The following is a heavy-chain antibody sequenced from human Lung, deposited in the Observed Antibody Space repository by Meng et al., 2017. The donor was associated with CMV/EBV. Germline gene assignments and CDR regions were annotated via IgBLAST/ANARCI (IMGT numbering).Heavy chain of an antibody. V-gene: IGHV3-49*04. D-gene: IGHD5-18*01. CDR2: IRSEGYGGTR. Sequence: GESLKISCTASGFNFVDYAMSWVRQAPGKGPEWLGFIRSEGYGGTREYAASVKGRFTISRDDSKSIAYLQMDSLNTEDTALYYCTTGGGGSHGYPYYFDYWGKGALVTVSS. J-gene: IGHJ4*02. CDR1: GFNFVDYA. CDR3: TTGGGGSHGYPYYFDY.